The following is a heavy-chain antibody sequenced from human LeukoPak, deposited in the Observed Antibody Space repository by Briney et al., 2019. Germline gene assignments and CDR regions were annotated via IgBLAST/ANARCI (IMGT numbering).Heavy chain of an antibody. J-gene: IGHJ4*02. CDR1: GFTFSPYS. V-gene: IGHV3-21*01. Sequence: GGSLRLSCAVSGFTFSPYSMNWVRQAPGKGLEWVSSISSDSNYIYYADSVKGRFTSSRDNAKNSLYLQMNSLRAEDTAVYYCARDLGEGIAAAAPIDYWGQGTLVTVSS. CDR3: ARDLGEGIAAAAPIDY. D-gene: IGHD6-13*01. CDR2: ISSDSNYI.